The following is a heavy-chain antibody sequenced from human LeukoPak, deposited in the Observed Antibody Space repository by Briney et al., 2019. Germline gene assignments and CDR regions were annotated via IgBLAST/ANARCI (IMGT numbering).Heavy chain of an antibody. V-gene: IGHV3-7*04. CDR1: GFPFSSYW. CDR2: IKQDGSKK. D-gene: IGHD5-24*01. J-gene: IGHJ4*02. CDR3: TRVGYIDEGIDY. Sequence: GGSLRLSCVASGFPFSSYWMTWVRQAPGKGLEWVANIKQDGSKKPYVDSVKGRFIISRDNSKNSLYLPMNSLRAEDTAIYYCTRVGYIDEGIDYWGQGTLVTVSS.